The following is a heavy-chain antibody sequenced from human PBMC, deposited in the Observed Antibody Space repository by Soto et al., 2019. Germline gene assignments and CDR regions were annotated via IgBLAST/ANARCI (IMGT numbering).Heavy chain of an antibody. V-gene: IGHV4-30-2*01. Sequence: SETLSLTCAVSDGSIGGDGYPWSWIRQPPRGGLEWIGFISHSWTILYNPTLKIRHAISLDISNNKFSLSLKSVAAGDADLYFCARAQFYSCSGNYNHLMFDPWGHGTQVTVSS. D-gene: IGHD3-10*02. CDR3: ARAQFYSCSGNYNHLMFDP. CDR2: ISHSWTI. J-gene: IGHJ5*02. CDR1: DGSIGGDGYP.